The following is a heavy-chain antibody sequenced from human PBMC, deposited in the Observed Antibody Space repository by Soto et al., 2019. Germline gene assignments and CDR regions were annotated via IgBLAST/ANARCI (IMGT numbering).Heavy chain of an antibody. J-gene: IGHJ6*02. V-gene: IGHV1-69*06. Sequence: SVKVSCKASGGTFSSYAISWVRQAPGQGLEWMGGIIPIFGTANYAQKFQGRVTITADKSTSTAYMELSSLRSEDTAVYYCARDHWELHSSYYGMDVWGQGTTVTVS. CDR3: ARDHWELHSSYYGMDV. CDR1: GGTFSSYA. CDR2: IIPIFGTA. D-gene: IGHD1-26*01.